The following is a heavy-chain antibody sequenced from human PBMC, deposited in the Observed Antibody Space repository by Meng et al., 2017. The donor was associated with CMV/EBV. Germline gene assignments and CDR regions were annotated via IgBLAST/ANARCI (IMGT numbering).Heavy chain of an antibody. V-gene: IGHV1-46*01. CDR1: CATLASYY. Sequence: VALVHLGDECNNAGYPVEVLSLAPCATLASYYSGSLPQTSGQRLEGMGIINTRCASTSYAQKYQGTVTMPRDTSTSTVYMELSRLRSEDTAVYYCARDKIQLWPTVGYFDYWGQGTLVTVSS. J-gene: IGHJ4*02. CDR2: INTRCAST. CDR3: ARDKIQLWPTVGYFDY. D-gene: IGHD5-18*01.